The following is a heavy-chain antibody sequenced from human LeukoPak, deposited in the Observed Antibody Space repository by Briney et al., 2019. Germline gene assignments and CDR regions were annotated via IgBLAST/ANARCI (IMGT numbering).Heavy chain of an antibody. CDR3: AKDRADWQQLVDDAFDI. D-gene: IGHD6-13*01. Sequence: GGSLRLSCAASGFSFSDAWMNWVRQAPGKGLEWVSAISGSGGSTYYADSVKGRFTISRDNSKNTLYLQMNSLRAEDTAVYYCAKDRADWQQLVDDAFDIWGQGTMVTVSS. J-gene: IGHJ3*02. V-gene: IGHV3-23*01. CDR1: GFSFSDAW. CDR2: ISGSGGST.